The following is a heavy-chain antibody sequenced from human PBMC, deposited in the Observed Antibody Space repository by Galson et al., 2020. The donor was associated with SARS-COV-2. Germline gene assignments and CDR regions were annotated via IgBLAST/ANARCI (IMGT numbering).Heavy chain of an antibody. Sequence: GGSLRLSCAASGFSLRTNSVNWVRQAPGKGLEWVSYISTRSNYIYYADSVKGRFTISRDNAKNSLLLQMNGLRVEDTAVYYCASGGYTTGWGAFDIWGQGTKVTVSS. V-gene: IGHV3-21*01. J-gene: IGHJ3*02. CDR2: ISTRSNYI. D-gene: IGHD2-8*02. CDR3: ASGGYTTGWGAFDI. CDR1: GFSLRTNS.